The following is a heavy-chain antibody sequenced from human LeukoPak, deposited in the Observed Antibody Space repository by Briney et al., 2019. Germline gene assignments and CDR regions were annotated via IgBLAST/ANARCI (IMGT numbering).Heavy chain of an antibody. CDR2: INPSGGST. D-gene: IGHD2-21*01. Sequence: ASVKVSCKASGYSFTSYYMHWVREAPGQGLEWMGIINPSGGSTSYAQKFQGRVTMTRDTSTSTVYMELSSLRSEDTAVYYCARESRVFHWFDPWGQGTLVTVSS. J-gene: IGHJ5*02. CDR3: ARESRVFHWFDP. V-gene: IGHV1-46*01. CDR1: GYSFTSYY.